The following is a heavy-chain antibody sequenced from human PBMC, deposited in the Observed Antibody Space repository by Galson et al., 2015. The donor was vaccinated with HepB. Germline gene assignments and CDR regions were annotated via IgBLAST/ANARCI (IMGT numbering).Heavy chain of an antibody. D-gene: IGHD3-10*01. V-gene: IGHV3-33*08. CDR2: IWYDGSNK. J-gene: IGHJ2*01. Sequence: SLRLSCAASGFTFSSYSMSWVRQAPGKGLEWVAVIWYDGSNKYYADSVKGRFTISRDNSKNTLYLQMNSLRAEDTAVYYCAREGNTMVRGVPRRWYFDLWGRGTLVTVSS. CDR1: GFTFSSYS. CDR3: AREGNTMVRGVPRRWYFDL.